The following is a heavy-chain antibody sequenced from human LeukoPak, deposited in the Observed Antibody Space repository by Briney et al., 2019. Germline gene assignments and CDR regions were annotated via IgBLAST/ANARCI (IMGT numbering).Heavy chain of an antibody. D-gene: IGHD3-16*01. J-gene: IGHJ2*01. Sequence: SETLSLTCTVSGGSISSYYWSWIRQPPGKGLEWIAYIYYSGSTNYNPSLRSRITISLDTSKNQCSLKLTSVSAADTAVYYCARLKLGAYFDLWGRGTLVTVSS. CDR1: GGSISSYY. CDR3: ARLKLGAYFDL. V-gene: IGHV4-59*08. CDR2: IYYSGST.